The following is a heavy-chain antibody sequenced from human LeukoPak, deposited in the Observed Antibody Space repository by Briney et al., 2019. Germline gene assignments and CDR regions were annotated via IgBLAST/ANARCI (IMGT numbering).Heavy chain of an antibody. CDR3: AKYRYYTVTTSYGMDV. CDR1: GGTFSSYA. Sequence: SCKASGGTFSSYAMSWVRQAPGKGLEWVSAISGSGGSTYYTDSVKGRFTISRDNSKNTLYLQMNSLRAEDTAVYYCAKYRYYTVTTSYGMDVWGQGTTVTVSS. CDR2: ISGSGGST. D-gene: IGHD4-17*01. V-gene: IGHV3-23*01. J-gene: IGHJ6*02.